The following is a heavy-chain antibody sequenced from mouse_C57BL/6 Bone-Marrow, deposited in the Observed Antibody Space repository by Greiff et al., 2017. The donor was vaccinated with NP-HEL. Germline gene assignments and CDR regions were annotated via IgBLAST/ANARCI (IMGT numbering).Heavy chain of an antibody. CDR1: GISITTGNYR. Sequence: EVQLQESGPGLVKPSQTVFLTCTVTGISITTGNYRWSWIRQFPGNKLEWIGYIYYSGTITYNPSLTSRTTITRDTPKNQFFLEMNSLTAEDTATYYCAREGYYGSLYYFDYWGQGTTLTVSS. J-gene: IGHJ2*01. V-gene: IGHV3-5*01. CDR3: AREGYYGSLYYFDY. CDR2: IYYSGTI. D-gene: IGHD1-1*01.